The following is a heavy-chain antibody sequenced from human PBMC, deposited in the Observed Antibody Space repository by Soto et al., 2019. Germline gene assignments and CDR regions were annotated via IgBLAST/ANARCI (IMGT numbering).Heavy chain of an antibody. CDR1: GFTFSSYS. V-gene: IGHV3-21*01. Sequence: NPGGSLRLSCAASGFTFSSYSMNWVRQAPGKGLEWFSSISSSSSYIYYAESVKGRFTISRDNAKNSLYLQMNSLRAEDTAVYYCARDFFRRDYIWGSYRSVINQHWGQGTLVTSPQ. J-gene: IGHJ1*01. CDR3: ARDFFRRDYIWGSYRSVINQH. CDR2: ISSSSSYI. D-gene: IGHD3-16*02.